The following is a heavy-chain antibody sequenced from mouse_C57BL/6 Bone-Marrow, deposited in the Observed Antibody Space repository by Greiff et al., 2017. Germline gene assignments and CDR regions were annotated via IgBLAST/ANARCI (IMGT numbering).Heavy chain of an antibody. J-gene: IGHJ4*01. D-gene: IGHD2-5*01. Sequence: QVQLQQPGAELVMPGASVKLSCKASGYTFTSYWMHWVKQRPGQGLEWIGEIDPSDSYTNYNQKFKGKSTLTVDKSSSTAYMQLSSMTSEDSAVYYCAREGYSNYEMDDWGQGTSVTVSS. CDR3: AREGYSNYEMDD. V-gene: IGHV1-69*01. CDR2: IDPSDSYT. CDR1: GYTFTSYW.